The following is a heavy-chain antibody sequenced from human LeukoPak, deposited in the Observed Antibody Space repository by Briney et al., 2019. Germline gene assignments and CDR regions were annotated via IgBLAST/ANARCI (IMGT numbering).Heavy chain of an antibody. V-gene: IGHV3-23*01. CDR1: GFTFSSYA. J-gene: IGHJ6*02. Sequence: GGSLRLSCAASGFTFSSYAMSWVRQAPGKGLEWVSTISGSGGSTYYADSVEGRFTISRDNSKNTLYLQMNSLRAEDTAVYYCAKAPSSGGSGSYFYYYGMDVWGQGTTVTVSS. CDR3: AKAPSSGGSGSYFYYYGMDV. D-gene: IGHD3-10*01. CDR2: ISGSGGST.